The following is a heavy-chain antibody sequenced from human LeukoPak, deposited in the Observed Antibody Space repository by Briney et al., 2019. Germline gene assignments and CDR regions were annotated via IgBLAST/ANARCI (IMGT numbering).Heavy chain of an antibody. CDR2: IIPILGIA. V-gene: IGHV1-69*04. Sequence: SVKVSCKASGGTFSSYAISWVRPAPGQGLEWMGRIIPILGIANYAQKFQGRVTITADKSTSTAYMELSSLRSEDTAVYYCARVVDTGTFDYWGQGTLVTVSS. CDR1: GGTFSSYA. J-gene: IGHJ4*02. D-gene: IGHD5-18*01. CDR3: ARVVDTGTFDY.